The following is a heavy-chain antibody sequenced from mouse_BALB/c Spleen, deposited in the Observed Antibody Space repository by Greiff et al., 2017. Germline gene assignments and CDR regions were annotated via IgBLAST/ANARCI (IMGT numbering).Heavy chain of an antibody. Sequence: VQLQQSGAELVKPGASVKLSCTASGFNIKDTYMHWVKQRPEQGLEWIGRIDPANGNTKYDPKFQGKATITADTSSNTAYLQLSSLTSEDTAVYYCAYLLLEGYWGQGTTLTVSS. CDR2: IDPANGNT. CDR1: GFNIKDTY. CDR3: AYLLLEGY. J-gene: IGHJ2*01. D-gene: IGHD1-1*01. V-gene: IGHV14-3*02.